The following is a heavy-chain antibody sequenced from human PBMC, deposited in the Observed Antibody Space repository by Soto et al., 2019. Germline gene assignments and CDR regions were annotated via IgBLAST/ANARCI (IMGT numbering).Heavy chain of an antibody. D-gene: IGHD1-26*01. CDR3: AGGSPSAWEPPFY. V-gene: IGHV4-34*01. J-gene: IGHJ4*02. CDR1: GGAFSDYY. CDR2: IDRYGST. Sequence: SETLSLTCAVYGGAFSDYYWSRIRQPPGKGLEWIGEIDRYGSTNYDPSLKSRVTISIETSKNQFSLKLTSVTAADTAIYYCAGGSPSAWEPPFYWGQGTLVTVSS.